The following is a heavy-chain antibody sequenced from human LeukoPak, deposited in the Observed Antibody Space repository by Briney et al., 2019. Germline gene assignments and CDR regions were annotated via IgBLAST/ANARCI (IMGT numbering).Heavy chain of an antibody. CDR2: ISASGSTI. CDR3: AKGHGDWGGNYLDH. Sequence: GGSLRLSCIASGFTFTHYAMTWVRQAPGKGLEWVSDISASGSTIHYADSVKGRFTVSRDNSKNTVFLEMISLRVEDTALYHCAKGHGDWGGNYLDHWGRGAQVTVSS. D-gene: IGHD4-17*01. J-gene: IGHJ4*02. CDR1: GFTFTHYA. V-gene: IGHV3-23*01.